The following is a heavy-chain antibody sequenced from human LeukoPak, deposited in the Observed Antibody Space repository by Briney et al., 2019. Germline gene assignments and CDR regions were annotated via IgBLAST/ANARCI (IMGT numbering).Heavy chain of an antibody. CDR3: ARHRGSPYYFDY. D-gene: IGHD1-26*01. Sequence: SETLSLTCTVSGGSISSGSYYWSWIRQPAGKGLEWIGSIYYSGSAYYNPSLKSRVTISVDTSKNQFSLKLSSVTAADTAVYYCARHRGSPYYFDYWGQGTLVTVSS. J-gene: IGHJ4*02. V-gene: IGHV4-39*07. CDR1: GGSISSGSYY. CDR2: IYYSGSA.